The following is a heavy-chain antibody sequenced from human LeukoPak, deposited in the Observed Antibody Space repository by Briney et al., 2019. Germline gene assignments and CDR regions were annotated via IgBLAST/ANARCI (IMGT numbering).Heavy chain of an antibody. V-gene: IGHV4-30-2*01. CDR3: ARARVGRGNWFDP. CDR1: GGSISSGGYS. Sequence: PSQTLSLTCAVSGGSISSGGYSWSWIRQPPGKGLEWIGYIYHSGSTYYNPSLKGRVTISVDRSKNQFPLKLSSVTAADTAVYYCARARVGRGNWFDPWGQGTLVTVSS. CDR2: IYHSGST. D-gene: IGHD1-26*01. J-gene: IGHJ5*02.